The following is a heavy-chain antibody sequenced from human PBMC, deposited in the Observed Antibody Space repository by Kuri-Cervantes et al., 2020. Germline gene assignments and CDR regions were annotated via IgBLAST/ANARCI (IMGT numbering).Heavy chain of an antibody. V-gene: IGHV1-3*01. CDR2: INAGNGNT. CDR1: GYNFRTYT. J-gene: IGHJ4*02. D-gene: IGHD6-19*01. Sequence: ASVKVSCKASGYNFRTYTIHWVRQAPGQRLEWMGWINAGNGNTKYSQKFQGRVTITRDTSASTAYMELSSLRSEDTAVYYCARVFNSSGWYYYFDYWGQGTLVTVSS. CDR3: ARVFNSSGWYYYFDY.